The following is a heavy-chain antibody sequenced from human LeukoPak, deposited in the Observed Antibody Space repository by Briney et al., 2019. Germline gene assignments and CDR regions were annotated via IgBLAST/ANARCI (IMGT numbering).Heavy chain of an antibody. CDR3: ARGVNWNYAV. CDR2: INPNSGGT. Sequence: ASVKVSCKASGYTFIDYYMHWVRQAPGQGLEWMGWINPNSGGTNYAQNFQGRVTMTRDTSISTAYMELSRLRSDDTAVYYCARGVNWNYAVWGQGTLVTVSS. J-gene: IGHJ4*02. CDR1: GYTFIDYY. D-gene: IGHD1-7*01. V-gene: IGHV1-2*02.